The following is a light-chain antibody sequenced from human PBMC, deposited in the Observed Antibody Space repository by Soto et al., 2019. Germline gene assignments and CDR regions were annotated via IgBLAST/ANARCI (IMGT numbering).Light chain of an antibody. CDR1: QDISNR. CDR3: QQTRSYPST. J-gene: IGKJ4*01. V-gene: IGKV1-39*01. CDR2: EAS. Sequence: DIQMAQSPSSLSASVGDGITITCQASQDISNRLNWYHQKPGKAPNLLIYEASILQRGVPSRFSGSNSGTDFTLTISSLQAEDFATYYCQQTRSYPSTFGGGTKVDIK.